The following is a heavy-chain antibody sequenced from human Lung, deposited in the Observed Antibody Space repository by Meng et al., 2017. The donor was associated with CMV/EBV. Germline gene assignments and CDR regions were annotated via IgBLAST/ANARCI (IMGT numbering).Heavy chain of an antibody. J-gene: IGHJ4*02. CDR1: GFTFSSFT. D-gene: IGHD6-19*01. CDR3: AGSRSGRYFSFDY. V-gene: IGHV3-21*01. Sequence: SCAASGFTFSSFTMNWVRQAPGKGLEWVSSISYTSHYIYYADSLKGRFTISRDNARNSLYLQMNSLRAEDTAVYYFAGSRSGRYFSFDYWSQGNXVTVSS. CDR2: ISYTSHYI.